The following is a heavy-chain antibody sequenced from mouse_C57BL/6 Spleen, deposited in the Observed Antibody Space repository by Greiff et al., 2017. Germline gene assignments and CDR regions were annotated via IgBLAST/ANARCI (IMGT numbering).Heavy chain of an antibody. V-gene: IGHV1-66*01. CDR3: ARVDYEYDGVY. Sequence: QVQLQQSGPELVKPGASVKISCKASGYSFTSYYIHWVKQRPGQGLEWIGWIYPGGGNTKYNEKFKGKATLTADTSSSTAYMQLSSLTADDSAVYYCARVDYEYDGVYWGQGTTLTVSS. D-gene: IGHD2-4*01. CDR1: GYSFTSYY. CDR2: IYPGGGNT. J-gene: IGHJ2*01.